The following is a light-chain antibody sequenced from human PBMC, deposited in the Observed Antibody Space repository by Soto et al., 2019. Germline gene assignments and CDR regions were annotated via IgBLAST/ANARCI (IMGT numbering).Light chain of an antibody. J-gene: IGLJ2*01. CDR3: SSYTSSSTLVV. CDR2: EVS. V-gene: IGLV2-14*01. CDR1: SSDVGGYNY. Sequence: QSVLTQPASVSGSPGQSITISCTGTSSDVGGYNYVSWYQQHPGKAPKLMIYEVSNRPSGVSDRFSGSKSVNTASLTISGLQAGGEADYYCSSYTSSSTLVVFGGGTKLTVL.